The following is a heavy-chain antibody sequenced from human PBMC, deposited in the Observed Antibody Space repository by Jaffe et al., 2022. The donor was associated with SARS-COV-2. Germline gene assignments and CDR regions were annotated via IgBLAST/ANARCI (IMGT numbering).Heavy chain of an antibody. D-gene: IGHD2-15*01. J-gene: IGHJ6*02. V-gene: IGHV3-7*01. CDR1: GFTFSSYW. CDR3: ARDRRCSGGSCYFRGGRYYYYGMDV. Sequence: EVQLVESGGGLVQPGGSLRLSCAASGFTFSSYWMSWVRQAPGKGLEWVANIKQDGSEKYYVDSVKGRFTISRDNAKNSLYLQMNSLRAEDTAVYYCARDRRCSGGSCYFRGGRYYYYGMDVWGQGTTVTVSS. CDR2: IKQDGSEK.